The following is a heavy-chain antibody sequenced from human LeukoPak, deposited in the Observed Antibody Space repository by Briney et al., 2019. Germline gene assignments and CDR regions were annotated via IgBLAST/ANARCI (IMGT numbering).Heavy chain of an antibody. CDR2: ISWNSGSI. Sequence: GRSLRLSCAASGFTFDDYAMHWVRQAPGKGLEWVSCISWNSGSIGYADSVKGRFTISRDNAKNSLYLQMNSLRAEDTALYYCAKDTSRAVAGDDAFDIWGQGTMVTVS. CDR3: AKDTSRAVAGDDAFDI. J-gene: IGHJ3*02. D-gene: IGHD6-19*01. CDR1: GFTFDDYA. V-gene: IGHV3-9*01.